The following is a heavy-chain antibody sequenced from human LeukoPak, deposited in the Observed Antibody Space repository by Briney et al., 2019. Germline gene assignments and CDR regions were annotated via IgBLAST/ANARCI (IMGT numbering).Heavy chain of an antibody. Sequence: PSETLSLTCAVSGGSFSGYYWSWIRQPPGKGREWIGEFNHIGSTNYNPSPKSRVTISVGTSKNQFSLKLSSVTAADTAVYYCARGGPEVPAASWYHYVWGSYRYTGYDYWGQGTLVTVSS. V-gene: IGHV4-34*01. CDR2: FNHIGST. CDR1: GGSFSGYY. J-gene: IGHJ4*02. CDR3: ARGGPEVPAASWYHYVWGSYRYTGYDY. D-gene: IGHD3-16*02.